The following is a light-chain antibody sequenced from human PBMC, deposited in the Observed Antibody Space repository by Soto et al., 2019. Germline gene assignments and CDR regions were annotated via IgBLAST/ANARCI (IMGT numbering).Light chain of an antibody. Sequence: DIQMTQSPSTLSASVGDRVTITCRASQRVNWLAWYQQKPRKAPKLLIYKASSLEVGVPSRFSGSGSGTEFTLTISSLQPDDFATYYCQQYNSYRSWTFGQGTKVDIK. CDR2: KAS. CDR1: QRVNW. J-gene: IGKJ1*01. CDR3: QQYNSYRSWT. V-gene: IGKV1-5*03.